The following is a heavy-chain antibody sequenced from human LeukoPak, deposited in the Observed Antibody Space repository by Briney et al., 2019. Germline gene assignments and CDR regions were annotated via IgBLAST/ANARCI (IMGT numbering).Heavy chain of an antibody. D-gene: IGHD2-2*01. CDR3: VRADQQDYYYFDL. Sequence: GGSLRLSCAASGFAFSKYWIHWVRQGPGKGLMWVSRINNDGSATVYADSVRGRFTISRDNAENTVYLQMSSLRAEDAAIYYCVRADQQDYYYFDLWGRGTLVSVSS. V-gene: IGHV3-74*01. CDR2: INNDGSAT. J-gene: IGHJ2*01. CDR1: GFAFSKYW.